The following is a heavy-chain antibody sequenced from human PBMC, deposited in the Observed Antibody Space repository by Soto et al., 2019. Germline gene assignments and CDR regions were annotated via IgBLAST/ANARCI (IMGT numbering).Heavy chain of an antibody. V-gene: IGHV4-59*12. CDR3: ARDSSARFLEWSTPYYGMDV. J-gene: IGHJ6*02. D-gene: IGHD3-3*01. CDR2: IYYSGST. Sequence: PSETLSLTCTVSGVSISSYYWSWIRQPPGKGLEWIGYIYYSGSTNYNPSLKSRVTISVDTSKNQFSLKLSSVTAADTAVYYCARDSSARFLEWSTPYYGMDVWGQGTTVTVSS. CDR1: GVSISSYY.